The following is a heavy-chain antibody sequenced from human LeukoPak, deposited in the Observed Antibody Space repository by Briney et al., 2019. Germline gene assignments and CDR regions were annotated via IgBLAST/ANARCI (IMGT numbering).Heavy chain of an antibody. CDR3: ARDSGYYGSGSYILDAFDI. V-gene: IGHV4-59*01. J-gene: IGHJ3*02. CDR2: IYYSGST. Sequence: SETLSLTCTVSGGSISSYYWSWIRQPPGKGLEWIGYIYYSGSTNYNPSLKSGVTISVDTSKNQFSLKLSSVTAADTAVYYCARDSGYYGSGSYILDAFDIWGQGTMVTVSS. D-gene: IGHD3-10*01. CDR1: GGSISSYY.